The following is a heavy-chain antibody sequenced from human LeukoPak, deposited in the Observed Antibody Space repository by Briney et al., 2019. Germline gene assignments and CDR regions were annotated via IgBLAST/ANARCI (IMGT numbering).Heavy chain of an antibody. D-gene: IGHD6-19*01. CDR3: ARHLYSSSFDY. V-gene: IGHV4-61*02. CDR1: GGSISSGSYY. CDR2: LYTSGST. Sequence: SQTLSLTCTVSGGSISSGSYYWSWIRQPAGKGLEWIGRLYTSGSTNYNPSLKSRVTISVDTSKNQFSLKLSSVTAADTAVYYCARHLYSSSFDYWGQGTLVTVSS. J-gene: IGHJ4*02.